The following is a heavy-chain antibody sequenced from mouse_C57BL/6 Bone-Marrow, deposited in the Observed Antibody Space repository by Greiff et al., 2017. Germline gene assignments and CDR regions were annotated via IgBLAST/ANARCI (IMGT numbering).Heavy chain of an antibody. D-gene: IGHD2-2*01. V-gene: IGHV14-4*01. CDR2: IDPENGDT. CDR1: GFNIKDDY. J-gene: IGHJ4*01. CDR3: TTVRYAMDY. Sequence: EVKLMESGAELVRPGASVKLSCTASGFNIKDDYMHWVKQRPEQGLEWIGWIDPENGDTEYASKFQGKATITADTSSNTAYLQLSSLTSEDTAVYYCTTVRYAMDYWGQGTSVTVSS.